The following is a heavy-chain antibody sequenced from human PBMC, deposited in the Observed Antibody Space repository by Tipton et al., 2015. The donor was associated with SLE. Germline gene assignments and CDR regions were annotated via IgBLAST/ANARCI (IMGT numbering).Heavy chain of an antibody. CDR2: IYYSGTT. J-gene: IGHJ6*02. CDR3: ARRAGVVIPDLYYGMDV. D-gene: IGHD3-3*01. Sequence: TLSLTCTVSGGSISSHYWSWIRQPPGKGLEWIGYIYYSGTTNYNPSLKSRVTISVDTSKNQFSLKLSSVTAADTAVYYCARRAGVVIPDLYYGMDVWGQGTTVTVSS. CDR1: GGSISSHY. V-gene: IGHV4-59*11.